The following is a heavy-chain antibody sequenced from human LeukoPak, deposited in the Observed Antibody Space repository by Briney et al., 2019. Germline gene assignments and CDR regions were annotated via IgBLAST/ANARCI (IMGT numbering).Heavy chain of an antibody. CDR3: ATAADNYYDSSGYYLY. V-gene: IGHV1-2*02. CDR2: INPNSGGT. J-gene: IGHJ4*02. Sequence: INPNSGGTNYAQKFQGRVTMTRDTSISTAYMELSRLRSDDTAVYYCATAADNYYDSSGYYLYWGQGTLVTVSS. D-gene: IGHD3-22*01.